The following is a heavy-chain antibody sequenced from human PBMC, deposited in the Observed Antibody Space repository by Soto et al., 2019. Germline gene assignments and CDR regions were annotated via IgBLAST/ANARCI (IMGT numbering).Heavy chain of an antibody. CDR2: ISGSGGST. J-gene: IGHJ4*02. CDR3: ANNRGWIAAREPLDY. V-gene: IGHV3-23*01. Sequence: EVQLLESGGGLVQPGGSQRLSCAASGFTFSSYAMSWVRQAPGKGLEWVSAISGSGGSTYYADSVKGRFTISRDNSKNTLYLQMSSLRAEYTAVYYCANNRGWIAAREPLDYWGQGTLVTVSS. D-gene: IGHD6-6*01. CDR1: GFTFSSYA.